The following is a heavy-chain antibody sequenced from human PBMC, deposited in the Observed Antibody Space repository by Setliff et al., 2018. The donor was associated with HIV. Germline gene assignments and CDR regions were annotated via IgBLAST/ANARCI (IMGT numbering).Heavy chain of an antibody. CDR2: IKKDGSEE. CDR3: TRTYCSSTSCYDDC. D-gene: IGHD2-2*01. J-gene: IGHJ4*02. V-gene: IGHV3-7*01. CDR1: GFTFGDLW. Sequence: PGGSLRLSCAASGFTFGDLWMGWVRQAPGKGLEWVANIKKDGSEERYVDSVRGRFTVSRDNAKMSLYLQMNSLRAEDTAVYYCTRTYCSSTSCYDDCWGQGTLVTVSS.